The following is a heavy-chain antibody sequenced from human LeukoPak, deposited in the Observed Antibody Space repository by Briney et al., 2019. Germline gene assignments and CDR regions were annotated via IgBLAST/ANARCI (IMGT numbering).Heavy chain of an antibody. CDR2: IWYDGSDK. J-gene: IGHJ4*02. V-gene: IGHV3-33*01. D-gene: IGHD4-17*01. CDR3: ARAAYGDYDNFDY. CDR1: GFTFSSYG. Sequence: GGSLRLSCAASGFTFSSYGMHWVRQAPGKGLEWVAVIWYDGSDKYYADSVKSRFTISRDNSKNTLHLQMNSLRAEDTAVYYCARAAYGDYDNFDYWGQGTLVTVSS.